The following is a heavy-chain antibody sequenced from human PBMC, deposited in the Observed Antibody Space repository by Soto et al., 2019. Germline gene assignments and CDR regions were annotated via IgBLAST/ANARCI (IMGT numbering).Heavy chain of an antibody. CDR2: ISGSGGST. D-gene: IGHD2-21*01. Sequence: GGSLRLSCAASGFTFSSYAMSWVRQAPGKGLEWDSAISGSGGSTYYADSVKGRFTISRDNSKNTLYLQMDSLRAEDTAVYYCAKTISPRAEFDYWGQGTLVTVSS. J-gene: IGHJ4*02. CDR3: AKTISPRAEFDY. V-gene: IGHV3-23*01. CDR1: GFTFSSYA.